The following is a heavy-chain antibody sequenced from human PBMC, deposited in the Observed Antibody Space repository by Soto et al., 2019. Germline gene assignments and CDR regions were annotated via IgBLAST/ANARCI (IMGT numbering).Heavy chain of an antibody. CDR2: IYYSGST. CDR3: ARDAALKWFDP. V-gene: IGHV4-59*12. J-gene: IGHJ5*02. D-gene: IGHD2-15*01. CDR1: GGSISSSY. Sequence: SETLSLTCTVSGGSISSSYWSWIRQPPGKGLEWIGYIYYSGSTYYNPSLKSRVIISVDTSKKQFSLKLSSVTAADTAVYYCARDAALKWFDPWGQGTLVTVSS.